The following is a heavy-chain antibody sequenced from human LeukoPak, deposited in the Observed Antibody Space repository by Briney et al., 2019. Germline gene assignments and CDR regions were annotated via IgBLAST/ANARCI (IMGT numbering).Heavy chain of an antibody. D-gene: IGHD3-16*02. J-gene: IGHJ4*02. V-gene: IGHV3-23*01. CDR1: GFTFSSFA. CDR3: AKDAIGQYRPYYFDC. Sequence: GGSLRLSCAASGFTFSSFAMSWVRQAPGKGLEWVSSISGSGESTYYADYVKGRFTVSRDNSKNTLNLQLNSLRAEDTAGYYCAKDAIGQYRPYYFDCWGQGTLVTVSS. CDR2: ISGSGEST.